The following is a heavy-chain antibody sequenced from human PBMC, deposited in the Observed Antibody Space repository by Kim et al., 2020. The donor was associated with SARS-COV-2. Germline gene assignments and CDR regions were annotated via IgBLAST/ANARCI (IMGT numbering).Heavy chain of an antibody. CDR1: GFTVTNYI. V-gene: IGHV3-23*01. Sequence: GGSLRLSCAASGFTVTNYIMTWVRQAPGKGLELVSSISGSGDTTYYADSVKGRFTISRDAYKMYLQMNSLRADDTAIYYCAKELRGGVILRYFDYWGQGAQVTVSS. D-gene: IGHD2-8*02. CDR3: AKELRGGVILRYFDY. CDR2: ISGSGDTT. J-gene: IGHJ4*02.